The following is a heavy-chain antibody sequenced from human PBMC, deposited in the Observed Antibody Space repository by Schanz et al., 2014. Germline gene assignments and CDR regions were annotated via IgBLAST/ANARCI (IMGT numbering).Heavy chain of an antibody. CDR3: ARAFGGYDPAGALDY. CDR2: INPYSGDT. D-gene: IGHD5-12*01. CDR1: GYTFSDSY. J-gene: IGHJ4*02. Sequence: QVQLVQSGAEVKKPGASVKVSCKASGYTFSDSYVHWVRQAPGQGLEWMGWINPYSGDTNFAQKFQGWVTMTRDKSITTAYMELSRLKFDDTGVYYCARAFGGYDPAGALDYWGQGTLVTVSS. V-gene: IGHV1-2*04.